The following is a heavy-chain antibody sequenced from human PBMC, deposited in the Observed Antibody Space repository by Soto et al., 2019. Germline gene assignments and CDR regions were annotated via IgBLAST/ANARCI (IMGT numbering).Heavy chain of an antibody. CDR3: AKGKRSSGHRYYFDY. V-gene: IGHV3-23*01. J-gene: IGHJ4*02. Sequence: EVQLLESGGGLVQPGGSLRLSCAASGFTFSSYAMSWVRQAPGKGLEWVSAISGSGGSTYYADSVKGWFTISRDNSKNTLYLQMNSLRAEDTAVYYCAKGKRSSGHRYYFDYWGQGTLVTVSS. D-gene: IGHD6-19*01. CDR2: ISGSGGST. CDR1: GFTFSSYA.